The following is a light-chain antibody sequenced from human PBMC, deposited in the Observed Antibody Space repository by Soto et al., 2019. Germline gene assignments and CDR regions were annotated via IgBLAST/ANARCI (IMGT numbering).Light chain of an antibody. CDR2: DAS. CDR1: QSVSSY. CDR3: HQRSNWPPT. J-gene: IGKJ1*01. Sequence: EIVLTQSPATLSLSPGERATLSCRASQSVSSYLAWYQQKPGQAPRLLIYDASNRATGIPARFSGSGSGTDFTLTISSLEPEDFAVYYCHQRSNWPPTFCQGTKVEIK. V-gene: IGKV3-11*01.